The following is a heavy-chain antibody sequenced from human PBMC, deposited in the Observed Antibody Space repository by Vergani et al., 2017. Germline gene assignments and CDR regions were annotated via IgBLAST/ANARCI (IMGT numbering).Heavy chain of an antibody. V-gene: IGHV1-69*17. Sequence: QVQLVQSGAEVKKPGSSVKVSCKASGGTFSSYAISWVRQAPGQGLEWMGGFIPIFGIANYAQKFQGRVTITADKSPSTAYMELSSLRSEETAVYYCAILNIAALHDAFDIWGQGTMVTVSS. CDR2: FIPIFGIA. CDR3: AILNIAALHDAFDI. J-gene: IGHJ3*02. D-gene: IGHD6-6*01. CDR1: GGTFSSYA.